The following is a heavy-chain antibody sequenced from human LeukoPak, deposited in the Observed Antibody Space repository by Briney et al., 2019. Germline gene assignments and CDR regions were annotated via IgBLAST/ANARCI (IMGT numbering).Heavy chain of an antibody. Sequence: GGSLRLSCAASGFTFSSYSMNWVRQAPGKGLEWVSSISSSSSYIYYADSVKGRFTISRDNAKNSLYLQMNSLRAEDTAVYYCAREGDSGYVELDYWGQGTLVTVSS. J-gene: IGHJ4*02. D-gene: IGHD5-12*01. CDR2: ISSSSSYI. CDR3: AREGDSGYVELDY. CDR1: GFTFSSYS. V-gene: IGHV3-21*01.